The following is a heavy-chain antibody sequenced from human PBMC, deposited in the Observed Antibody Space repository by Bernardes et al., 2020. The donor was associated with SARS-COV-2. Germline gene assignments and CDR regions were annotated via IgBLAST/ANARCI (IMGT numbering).Heavy chain of an antibody. CDR2: IYYTGNK. CDR1: GGSISSHF. J-gene: IGHJ6*02. D-gene: IGHD3-3*01. CDR3: ASYDFSSGYNKMAV. V-gene: IGHV4-59*11. Sequence: SETLSLTCTVSGGSISSHFWSWIRQPPGKGLEWVGYIYYTGNKNYNPSLKSRVTMSVDRTKNQVSLILTSVTAADAAVYYCASYDFSSGYNKMAVWGQGTTVTVSS.